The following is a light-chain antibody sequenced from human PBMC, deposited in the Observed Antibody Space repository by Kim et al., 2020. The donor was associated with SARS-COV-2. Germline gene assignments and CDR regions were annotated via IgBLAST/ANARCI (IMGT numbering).Light chain of an antibody. CDR1: NLRSYY. CDR3: NSRDSNDNVV. V-gene: IGLV3-19*01. CDR2: GKN. J-gene: IGLJ2*01. Sequence: VALRQTVRITCQGDNLRSYYATWYQQKPGQAPILVIYGKNNRPSGIPDRFSGSSSGNTASLTITGTQAGDEADYYCNSRDSNDNVVFGGGTKLTVL.